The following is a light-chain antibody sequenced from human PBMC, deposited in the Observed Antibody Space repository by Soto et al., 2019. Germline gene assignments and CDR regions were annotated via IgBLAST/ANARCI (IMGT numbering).Light chain of an antibody. CDR1: QSVSSY. J-gene: IGKJ5*01. V-gene: IGKV3-15*01. CDR3: QQYNKWPQT. CDR2: GAY. Sequence: IVLTQSPATLSLSPGERATLSCRSSQSVSSYLAWYQQKPGQAPRLLIYGAYTRATGIPARFSAVGSGTEFTLTISSLQSEDFGVYYCQQYNKWPQTFGQGTRLEIK.